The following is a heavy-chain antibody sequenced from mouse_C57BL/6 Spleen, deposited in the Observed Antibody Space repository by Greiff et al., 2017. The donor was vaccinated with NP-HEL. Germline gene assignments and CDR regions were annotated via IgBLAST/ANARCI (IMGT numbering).Heavy chain of an antibody. J-gene: IGHJ4*01. V-gene: IGHV1-69*01. CDR3: ASVTTVPRAMDY. CDR2: IDPSDSYT. CDR1: GYTFTSYW. Sequence: QVQLQQPGAELVMPGASVKLSCKASGYTFTSYWMHWVKQRPGQGLEWIGEIDPSDSYTNYNQKFKGKSTLTVDKSSSTAYMQLSSLTSEDSAVYYCASVTTVPRAMDYWGQGTSVTVSS. D-gene: IGHD1-1*01.